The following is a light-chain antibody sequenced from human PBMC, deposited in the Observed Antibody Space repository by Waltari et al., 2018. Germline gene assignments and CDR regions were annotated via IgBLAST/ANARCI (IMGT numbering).Light chain of an antibody. CDR2: AAS. J-gene: IGKJ3*01. CDR3: QQSFNTPFT. CDR1: QSISSY. Sequence: DIQMTQSPSSLSASVGDRVTITCRASQSISSYLNWYQQKPGKAPKLLFYAASSLQSGVPSRFSGSGSGTDFTLTISSLQPEDFASYYCQQSFNTPFTFGPGTKVDIK. V-gene: IGKV1-39*01.